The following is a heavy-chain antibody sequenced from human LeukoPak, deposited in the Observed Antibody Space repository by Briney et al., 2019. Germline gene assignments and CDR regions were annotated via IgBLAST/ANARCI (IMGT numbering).Heavy chain of an antibody. CDR2: IYYSGST. D-gene: IGHD2-8*01. V-gene: IGHV4-59*01. Sequence: SETLSLTCTVSGGSTSSYYWSWIRQPPGKGLEWIGYIYYSGSTNYNPSLKSRVTISVDTSKNQFSLKLSSVTAADTAVYYCARGLGYVLDPWGQGTLVTVSS. J-gene: IGHJ5*02. CDR1: GGSTSSYY. CDR3: ARGLGYVLDP.